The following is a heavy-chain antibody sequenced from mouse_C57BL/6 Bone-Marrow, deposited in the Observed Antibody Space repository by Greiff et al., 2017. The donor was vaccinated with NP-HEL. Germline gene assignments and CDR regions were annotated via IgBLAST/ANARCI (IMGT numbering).Heavy chain of an antibody. D-gene: IGHD2-3*01. CDR3: ARWLLRAMDY. CDR1: AYTLTSYW. V-gene: IGHV1-69*01. Sequence: VQLQQSGAELVLPGASVKLSCKASAYTLTSYWLHWVKQRPGQGLEWFGEIDPSDSYTNYNQKSKGKSTLTVDKSSSTAYMQLSSLTSEDSAVYYCARWLLRAMDYWGQGTSVTVSS. CDR2: IDPSDSYT. J-gene: IGHJ4*01.